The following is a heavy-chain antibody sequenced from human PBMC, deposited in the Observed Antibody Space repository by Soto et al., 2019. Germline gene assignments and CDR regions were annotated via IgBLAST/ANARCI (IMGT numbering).Heavy chain of an antibody. V-gene: IGHV1-8*01. Sequence: QVQLVQSGAEVKKPGASVKVSCKASGYTFTTYDINWVRQATGQGLDWMGWMNPNSGRTGYAQKFQGRVTMNRATSINTAYMELSSLTSEDTAVYYCARTNYSNYGVPNWFDPWGQGTLVTVSS. D-gene: IGHD4-4*01. CDR2: MNPNSGRT. J-gene: IGHJ5*02. CDR1: GYTFTTYD. CDR3: ARTNYSNYGVPNWFDP.